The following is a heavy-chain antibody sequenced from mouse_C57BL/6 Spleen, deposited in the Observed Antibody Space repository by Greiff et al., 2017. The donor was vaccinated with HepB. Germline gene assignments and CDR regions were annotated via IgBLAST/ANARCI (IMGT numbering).Heavy chain of an antibody. Sequence: EVQLVESGPGLVKPSQSLSLTCSVTGYSITSGYYWNWIRQFPGNKLEWMGYISYDGSNNYNPSLKNRISITRDTSKNQFFLKLNSVTTEDTATYYCVRDQGAMDYWGQGTSVTVSS. CDR2: ISYDGSN. CDR1: GYSITSGYY. V-gene: IGHV3-6*01. J-gene: IGHJ4*01. CDR3: VRDQGAMDY.